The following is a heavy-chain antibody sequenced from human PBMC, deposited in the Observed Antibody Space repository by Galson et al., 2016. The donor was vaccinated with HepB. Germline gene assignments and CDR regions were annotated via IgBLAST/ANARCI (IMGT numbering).Heavy chain of an antibody. CDR1: GYSFTNYP. Sequence: SCKASGYSFTNYPINWVRQAPGQGLEWLGWINTNTGNPTYAQDFTGRFVFSLDSSVSTAYLLIYSLKANDTAVYYCARTRAFDSWGQGTLVTVSS. J-gene: IGHJ4*02. CDR3: ARTRAFDS. CDR2: INTNTGNP. V-gene: IGHV7-4-1*01.